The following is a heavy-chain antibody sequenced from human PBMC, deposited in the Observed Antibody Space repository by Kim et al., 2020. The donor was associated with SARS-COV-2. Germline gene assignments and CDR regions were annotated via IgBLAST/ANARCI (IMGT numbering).Heavy chain of an antibody. Sequence: ASVKVSCKASGYTFTSYDINWVRQATGQGLEWMGWMNPNSGNTGYAQKFQGRVTMTRNTSISTAYMELSSLRSEDTAVYYCARGDPPEYYDYIWGSFSLGGYFDYWGQGTLVTVSS. V-gene: IGHV1-8*01. CDR1: GYTFTSYD. CDR2: MNPNSGNT. J-gene: IGHJ4*02. CDR3: ARGDPPEYYDYIWGSFSLGGYFDY. D-gene: IGHD3-16*01.